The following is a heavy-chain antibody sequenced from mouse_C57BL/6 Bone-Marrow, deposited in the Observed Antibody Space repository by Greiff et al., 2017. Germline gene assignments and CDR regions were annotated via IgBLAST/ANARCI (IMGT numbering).Heavy chain of an antibody. J-gene: IGHJ4*01. Sequence: SGAELVRPGASVTLSCKASGYTFTDYEMHWVKQTPVHGLEWIGAIDPETGGTAYNQKFKGKAILTADKSSSTAYMELRSLTSEDSAVYYCTRPTMVTTEGNYEAMDYWGQGTSVTVSS. CDR3: TRPTMVTTEGNYEAMDY. CDR1: GYTFTDYE. CDR2: IDPETGGT. D-gene: IGHD2-9*01. V-gene: IGHV1-15*01.